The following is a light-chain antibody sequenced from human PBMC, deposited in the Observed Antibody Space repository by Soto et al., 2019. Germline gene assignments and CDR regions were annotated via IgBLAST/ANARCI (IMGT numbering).Light chain of an antibody. CDR3: QQRSNWRVT. J-gene: IGKJ4*01. Sequence: IQMTQSPSSLSATVGDRVTITCRASQDVSSYLVWYQQKPGKAPELLIYAASTLQSGVPLRFSGSGSGTEFTLTISSLEPEDIAVYYCQQRSNWRVTFGGGTKVEIK. CDR1: QDVSSY. CDR2: AAS. V-gene: IGKV1-9*01.